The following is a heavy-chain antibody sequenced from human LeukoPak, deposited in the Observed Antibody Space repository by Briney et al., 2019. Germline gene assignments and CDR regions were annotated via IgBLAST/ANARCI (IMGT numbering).Heavy chain of an antibody. D-gene: IGHD3-10*01. CDR1: GYTFTAYY. CDR2: INPSGGST. V-gene: IGHV1-46*03. J-gene: IGHJ6*03. CDR3: TRDLWFGELGLYYYYMDV. Sequence: ASVKVSCKASGYTFTAYYMHWVRQAPGQGLGWMGIINPSGGSTNYAQKFQGRVTMTRDTSTSTVYMELSSLRSEDTAVYYCTRDLWFGELGLYYYYMDVWGKGTTVTVSS.